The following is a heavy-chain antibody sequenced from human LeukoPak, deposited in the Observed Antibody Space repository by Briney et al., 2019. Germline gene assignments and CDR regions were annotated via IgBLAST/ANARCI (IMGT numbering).Heavy chain of an antibody. J-gene: IGHJ6*03. CDR2: IYTSGIT. CDR3: ARLGAIQYYYYYIDV. V-gene: IGHV4-4*07. CDR1: GVSISAYY. Sequence: SETLSLTCTVSGVSISAYYWTWIRQPAGKGLEWIGRIYTSGITNYNPSLESRLTMSLDTSKNQISLRLSSVTAADTAVYYCARLGAIQYYYYYIDVWGKGTTVTVSS. D-gene: IGHD2-2*02.